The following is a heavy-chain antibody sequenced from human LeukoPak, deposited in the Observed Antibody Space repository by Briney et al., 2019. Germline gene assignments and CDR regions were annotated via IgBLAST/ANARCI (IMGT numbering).Heavy chain of an antibody. Sequence: PGGSLKLSCAASGFTFSNHWMNWVRQTPGKGPVWISRINGDGTKTAYVDSVKGRFTISRDNAKNTLYLQMNNVRAEDTAVYFCAANTHSGYWGQGALVTVSS. CDR3: AANTHSGY. D-gene: IGHD3-16*01. CDR1: GFTFSNHW. CDR2: INGDGTKT. J-gene: IGHJ4*02. V-gene: IGHV3-74*01.